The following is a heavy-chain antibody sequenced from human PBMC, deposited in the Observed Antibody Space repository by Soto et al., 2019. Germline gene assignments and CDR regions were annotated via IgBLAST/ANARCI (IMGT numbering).Heavy chain of an antibody. Sequence: QVQLVQSGAEVKKPGSSVKVSCKTSGDTFSDYAISWVREAPGQGLEWMGGFLPIFRSANYAQKFQDRVTITADEYTGTSYMEVSSLRPQDTAVYYCATTLRPGVAVAEDYQYYYGMDVWGQGTSVTVSS. J-gene: IGHJ6*02. D-gene: IGHD6-19*01. CDR2: FLPIFRSA. CDR3: ATTLRPGVAVAEDYQYYYGMDV. CDR1: GDTFSDYA. V-gene: IGHV1-69*01.